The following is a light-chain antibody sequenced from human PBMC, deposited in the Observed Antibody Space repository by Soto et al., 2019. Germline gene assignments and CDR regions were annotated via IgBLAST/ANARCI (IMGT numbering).Light chain of an antibody. CDR2: DAS. CDR3: QPGKILPR. J-gene: IGKJ1*01. Sequence: EFVLTRCRIPVYLSPGSIATLSCRASQSVNNYLAWYQQKPGQAPRLLIYDASKRATGIPARSSGSGSGTDFTLTISSLEPEDFAVYYCQPGKILPRFGEGTKVDIK. V-gene: IGKV3-11*01. CDR1: QSVNNY.